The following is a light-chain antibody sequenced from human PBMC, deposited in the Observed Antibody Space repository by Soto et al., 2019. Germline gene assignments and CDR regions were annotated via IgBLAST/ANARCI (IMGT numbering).Light chain of an antibody. J-gene: IGLJ2*01. CDR1: SSDVGGYNY. Sequence: QSALTQPASVSGSPGQSITISCTGTSSDVGGYNYVSWYQQHPGKAPKPMIYDVSNRPSGVSNRFSGSKSGNTASLTISGLQPEDEADYYCSSYTSSSTPVVFGGGTKLTVL. V-gene: IGLV2-14*01. CDR2: DVS. CDR3: SSYTSSSTPVV.